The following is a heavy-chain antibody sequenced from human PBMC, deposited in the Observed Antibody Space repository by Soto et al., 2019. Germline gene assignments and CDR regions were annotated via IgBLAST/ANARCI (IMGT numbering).Heavy chain of an antibody. D-gene: IGHD3-3*01. CDR1: GGSFSGYY. CDR3: SRGRGGPYDFWSGYYSGYYYYYGMDV. Sequence: PSETLSLTCAVYGGSFSGYYWSWIRQPPGKGLEWIGEINHSGSTNYNPSLKSRVTISVDTSKNQFSLKLSSVTAADTAVYYCSRGRGGPYDFWSGYYSGYYYYYGMDVWGQGNTVTVSS. J-gene: IGHJ6*02. CDR2: INHSGST. V-gene: IGHV4-34*01.